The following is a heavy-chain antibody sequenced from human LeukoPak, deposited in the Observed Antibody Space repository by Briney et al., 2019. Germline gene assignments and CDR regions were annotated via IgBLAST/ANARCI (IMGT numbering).Heavy chain of an antibody. CDR1: GFTFSNYG. Sequence: GRSLRLSCAASGFTFSNYGMHWVRQAPGKGLEWVAVISYDGTNKYYADSVKGRFTISRDNSKNTLYLQMNSLRAEDTAVYYCARGRVEMATIIDYWGQGTLVTVSS. V-gene: IGHV3-30*03. CDR3: ARGRVEMATIIDY. J-gene: IGHJ4*02. D-gene: IGHD5-24*01. CDR2: ISYDGTNK.